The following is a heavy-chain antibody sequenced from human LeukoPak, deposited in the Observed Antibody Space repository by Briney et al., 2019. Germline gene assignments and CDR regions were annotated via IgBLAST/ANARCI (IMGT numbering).Heavy chain of an antibody. CDR1: GYSFISYW. Sequence: GESLKISCKGSGYSFISYWIAWVRQMPGKGLEWMGIIYPGDSDTRYSPSFQGLVTISADKSINTAYLQWSSLKASDTSIYYCARQYCTSTTCYHREFDFWGQGTLVTVSS. CDR3: ARQYCTSTTCYHREFDF. D-gene: IGHD2-2*01. CDR2: IYPGDSDT. J-gene: IGHJ4*02. V-gene: IGHV5-51*01.